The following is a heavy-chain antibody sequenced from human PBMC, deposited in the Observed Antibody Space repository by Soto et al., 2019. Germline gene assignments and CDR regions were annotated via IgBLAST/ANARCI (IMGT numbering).Heavy chain of an antibody. Sequence: SETLSLTCTVSGASIRSYYWSWIRQPPGKGLEWIGEIYYSGSTNYNPSLKSRVTISVDTSKNQFSLKLSSVTAADTAVYYCARHKYYSYYYMDVWGKGTTVTVSS. CDR2: IYYSGST. J-gene: IGHJ6*03. D-gene: IGHD6-6*01. CDR1: GASIRSYY. CDR3: ARHKYYSYYYMDV. V-gene: IGHV4-59*08.